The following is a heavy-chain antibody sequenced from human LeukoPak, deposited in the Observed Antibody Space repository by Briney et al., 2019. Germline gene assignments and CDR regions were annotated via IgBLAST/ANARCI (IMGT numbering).Heavy chain of an antibody. CDR2: IKLTIDGGTT. V-gene: IGHV3-15*01. J-gene: IGHJ4*02. Sequence: RGSLRLSCAASGFTFTNAWMSWGRQGPRGGLEWVVRIKLTIDGGTTDYAAPVKGRFTISRDDSKNTLYLQMNSLKTEDTAVYYCSTVRYCTTDVCYTPFDYWGQGTLVTVSS. CDR1: GFTFTNAW. CDR3: STVRYCTTDVCYTPFDY. D-gene: IGHD2-8*01.